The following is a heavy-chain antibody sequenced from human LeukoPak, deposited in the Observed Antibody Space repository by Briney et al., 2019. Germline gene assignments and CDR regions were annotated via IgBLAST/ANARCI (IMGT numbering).Heavy chain of an antibody. CDR2: INPNSGGT. V-gene: IGHV1-2*02. Sequence: ASVKVSCKASGYTFTGYYIHWVRQAPGQGLEWMGWINPNSGGTNYAQKFQGRVTMTTDTSTSTAYMELRSLRSDDTAVYYCAREWDIAAAGTDFDYWGQGTLVTVSS. D-gene: IGHD6-13*01. CDR3: AREWDIAAAGTDFDY. J-gene: IGHJ4*02. CDR1: GYTFTGYY.